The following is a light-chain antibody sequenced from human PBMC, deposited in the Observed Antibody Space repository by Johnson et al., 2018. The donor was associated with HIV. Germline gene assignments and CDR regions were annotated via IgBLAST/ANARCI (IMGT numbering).Light chain of an antibody. V-gene: IGLV1-51*01. CDR1: SSNIGNNY. Sequence: QSVLTQPPSVSAAPGQKVTISCSGSSSNIGNNYVSWYQQLPGTAPKLLIYDNNKRPSGIPARFSGSKSGTSATLGITGLQTGAEADYYCGAWDSSLSAGVFGTGAKVPVL. CDR3: GAWDSSLSAGV. J-gene: IGLJ1*01. CDR2: DNN.